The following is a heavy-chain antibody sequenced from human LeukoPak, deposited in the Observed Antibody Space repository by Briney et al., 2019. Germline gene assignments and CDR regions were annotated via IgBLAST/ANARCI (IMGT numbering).Heavy chain of an antibody. Sequence: GGSLRLSCAASGFTFSSYAMHWVRQAPGKGLEWVSVISGSGGTTYYADSVKGRFTTSRDNSKNTLYLQMNSLRAEDTAVYYCAKDDYGDYVYYFDYWGQGTLVTVSS. CDR2: ISGSGGTT. CDR1: GFTFSSYA. CDR3: AKDDYGDYVYYFDY. J-gene: IGHJ4*02. D-gene: IGHD4-17*01. V-gene: IGHV3-23*01.